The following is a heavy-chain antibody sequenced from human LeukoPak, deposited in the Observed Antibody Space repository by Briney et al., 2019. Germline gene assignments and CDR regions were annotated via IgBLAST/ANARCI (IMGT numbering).Heavy chain of an antibody. D-gene: IGHD1-26*01. CDR2: IWYDGSNE. V-gene: IGHV3-33*01. J-gene: IGHJ4*02. Sequence: PGRSLRLSCAASGFTFSSYGMHWVRQAPGKGLGWVAVIWYDGSNEYCADSVKGRFTISRDNSKNTLYLQMNSLRAEDTAVYYCARDHEWGRAYFDYWGKGTLVTVSS. CDR1: GFTFSSYG. CDR3: ARDHEWGRAYFDY.